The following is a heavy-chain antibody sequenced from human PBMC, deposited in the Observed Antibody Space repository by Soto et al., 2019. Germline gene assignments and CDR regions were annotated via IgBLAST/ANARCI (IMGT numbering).Heavy chain of an antibody. J-gene: IGHJ4*02. CDR3: ARTYSSSWSHFDY. CDR2: INHSGST. Sequence: QVQLQQWGAGLLKPSETLSLTCAVYGGSFSGYYWSWIRQPPGKGLEWIGEINHSGSTNYNPSLKSRVTISVDTSKNQFSLKLSSVTAADTAVYYCARTYSSSWSHFDYWGQGTLVTVSS. V-gene: IGHV4-34*01. CDR1: GGSFSGYY. D-gene: IGHD6-13*01.